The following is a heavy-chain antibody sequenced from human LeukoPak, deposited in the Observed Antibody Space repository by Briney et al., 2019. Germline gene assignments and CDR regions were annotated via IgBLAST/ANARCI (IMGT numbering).Heavy chain of an antibody. V-gene: IGHV1-2*02. D-gene: IGHD3-10*01. J-gene: IGHJ5*02. CDR3: ARDALWFGVEETSQTNWFDL. Sequence: GASVKVSCKASGYTFTGYYMHWVRQAPGQGLEWMGWINPNSGGTNYAQKFQGRVTMTRDTSISTAYMELSRLRSDDTAVYYCARDALWFGVEETSQTNWFDLWGQGTLVTVSS. CDR1: GYTFTGYY. CDR2: INPNSGGT.